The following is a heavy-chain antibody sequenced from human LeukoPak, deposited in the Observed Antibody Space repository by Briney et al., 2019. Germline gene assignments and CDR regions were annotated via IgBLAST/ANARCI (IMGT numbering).Heavy chain of an antibody. D-gene: IGHD2-15*01. CDR2: IYSGGST. Sequence: GGSLRLSCAASGFTVSTNYMSWVRHAPGKGLELVSVIYSGGSTYYADSVKGRFTISRDNSKNTLYVQMNSLRAEDTAVYYCARRGYCSGGSCPLNDYWGQGTLVTVSS. J-gene: IGHJ4*02. CDR3: ARRGYCSGGSCPLNDY. CDR1: GFTVSTNY. V-gene: IGHV3-66*04.